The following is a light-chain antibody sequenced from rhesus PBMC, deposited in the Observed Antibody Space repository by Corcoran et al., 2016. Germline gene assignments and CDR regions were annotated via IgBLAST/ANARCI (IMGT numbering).Light chain of an antibody. CDR3: QHGYVTPLT. V-gene: IGKV1-74*01. J-gene: IGKJ4*01. Sequence: DIQMTQSPSSLSASVGDRVTITCRASENVNNYLNWYQQKPGKAPKLLIYNSSTLQSGVPSRFSGGGSGTDYTFTSSSLQPEDVATYYCQHGYVTPLTFGGGTKVELK. CDR2: NSS. CDR1: ENVNNY.